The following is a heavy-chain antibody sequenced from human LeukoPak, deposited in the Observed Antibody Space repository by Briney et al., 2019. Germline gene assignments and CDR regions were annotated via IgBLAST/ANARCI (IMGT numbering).Heavy chain of an antibody. V-gene: IGHV4-39*01. J-gene: IGHJ5*02. CDR3: ARQDSSSWIRRWFDP. Sequence: SETLSLTCTVSGGSISSSSYYWGWIRQPPGKGLEWIGSIYYSGSTYYNPSLKSRVTISVDTSKNQFSLKLSSVTAADTAVYYCARQDSSSWIRRWFDPWGQRTLVTVSS. D-gene: IGHD6-13*01. CDR2: IYYSGST. CDR1: GGSISSSSYY.